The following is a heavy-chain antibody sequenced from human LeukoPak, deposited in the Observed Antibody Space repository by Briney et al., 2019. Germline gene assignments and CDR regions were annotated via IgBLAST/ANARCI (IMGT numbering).Heavy chain of an antibody. V-gene: IGHV3-66*01. D-gene: IGHD3-10*01. CDR1: GFTVSPYY. J-gene: IGHJ4*02. Sequence: GGSLRLSCAASGFTVSPYYMSWVRQAPGKGLEWVSLIYSGGDTFYTDSVKGRFTISRDNSKNTLDLQMNSLRAEDTAVYYCARGLLGSGSTFDYWGQGTLVT. CDR2: IYSGGDT. CDR3: ARGLLGSGSTFDY.